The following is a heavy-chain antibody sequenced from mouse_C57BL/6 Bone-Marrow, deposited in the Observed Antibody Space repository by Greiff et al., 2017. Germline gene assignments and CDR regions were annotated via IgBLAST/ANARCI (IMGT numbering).Heavy chain of an antibody. CDR1: EYEFPSHD. V-gene: IGHV5-2*01. D-gene: IGHD2-3*01. CDR2: INSDGGST. J-gene: IGHJ1*03. CDR3: ATIYDGYWYFDV. Sequence: EVQGVESGGGLVQPGESLKLSCESNEYEFPSHDMSWVRKTPEKRLELVAAINSDGGSTYYPDTMERRFIISRDTTKKTLYLQMSSLRSEDTALDYCATIYDGYWYFDVWGTGTTVTVSS.